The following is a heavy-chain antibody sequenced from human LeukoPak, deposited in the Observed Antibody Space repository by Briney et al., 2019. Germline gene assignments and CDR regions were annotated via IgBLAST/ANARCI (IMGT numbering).Heavy chain of an antibody. Sequence: GGSLRLSCAASGFTFSSYAMSWVRQAPGKGLEWVSAISGSGSSTYYADSVKGRFTISRDNSKNTLYLQMNSLRAEDTAVYYCAKVNDYGDYRSPFDYWGQGTLVTVSS. D-gene: IGHD4-17*01. CDR2: ISGSGSST. V-gene: IGHV3-23*01. J-gene: IGHJ4*02. CDR3: AKVNDYGDYRSPFDY. CDR1: GFTFSSYA.